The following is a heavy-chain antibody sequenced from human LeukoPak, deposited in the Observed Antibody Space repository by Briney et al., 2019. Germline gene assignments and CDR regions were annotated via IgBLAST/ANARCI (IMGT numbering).Heavy chain of an antibody. Sequence: GESLKISCKGSGYSFTSYWIGWVRQMPGKGLEWMGIIYPGDSDTRYGPSFQGQVTISADKSISTAYLQWSSLKASDTAMYYCARPIFSSSGPFDYWGQGTLVTVSS. CDR2: IYPGDSDT. D-gene: IGHD6-19*01. CDR3: ARPIFSSSGPFDY. V-gene: IGHV5-51*01. CDR1: GYSFTSYW. J-gene: IGHJ4*02.